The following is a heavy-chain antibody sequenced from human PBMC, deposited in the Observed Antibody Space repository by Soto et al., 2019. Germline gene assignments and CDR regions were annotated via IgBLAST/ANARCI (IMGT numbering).Heavy chain of an antibody. CDR3: ARVLTYYYDSSGYYDY. V-gene: IGHV1-69*06. J-gene: IGHJ4*02. D-gene: IGHD3-22*01. CDR2: IIPIFGTA. CDR1: GGTFSSYA. Sequence: QVQLVQSGAEVKKPGSSVKVSCKASGGTFSSYAISWVRQAPGQGLEWMGGIIPIFGTANYAQKFQGRVTITADKSTSTAYMELSSVRSEDTAVYYCARVLTYYYDSSGYYDYWGQGTLVTVSS.